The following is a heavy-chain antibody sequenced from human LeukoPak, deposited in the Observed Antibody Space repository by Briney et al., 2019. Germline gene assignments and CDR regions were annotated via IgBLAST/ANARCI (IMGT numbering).Heavy chain of an antibody. V-gene: IGHV4-59*01. Sequence: SETLSLTCTASGGSISSYYWSWIRQPPGKGLEWIGYIYYSGSTNYNPSLKSRVTISVDTSKNQFSLKLSSVTAADTAVYYCARGEMATGRDYWGQGTLVTVSS. CDR1: GGSISSYY. CDR2: IYYSGST. D-gene: IGHD5-24*01. J-gene: IGHJ4*02. CDR3: ARGEMATGRDY.